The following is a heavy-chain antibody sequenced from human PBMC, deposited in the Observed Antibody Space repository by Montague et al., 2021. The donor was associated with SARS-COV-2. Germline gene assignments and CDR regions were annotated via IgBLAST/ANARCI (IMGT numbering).Heavy chain of an antibody. CDR1: GFTFNTYS. CDR2: ISSSGTNI. D-gene: IGHD2-21*02. J-gene: IGHJ4*02. CDR3: ARDGVQFGDWPYYFAF. V-gene: IGHV3-21*01. Sequence: SLRLSCAASGFTFNTYSMHWVRRAPGKGLEWVSSISSSGTNIYYADSVRGRFTISRDNANNSLSLQLNSLRPEDTALYYCARDGVQFGDWPYYFAFWGQGTLVSVSS.